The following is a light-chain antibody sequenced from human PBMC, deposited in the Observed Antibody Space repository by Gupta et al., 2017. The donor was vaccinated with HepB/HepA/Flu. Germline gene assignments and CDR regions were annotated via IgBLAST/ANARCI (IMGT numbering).Light chain of an antibody. J-gene: IGKJ1*01. V-gene: IGKV3-20*01. CDR2: GAS. CDR1: QSVSNNY. Sequence: ELVLTQSPGTLSLSPGERATLSCRASQSVSNNYLAWYQQKPGQAPRLLIYGASSRATGIPDKFSGSGSGTDFTLTISRLEPEDLAVYYCQQYGSSLTWTFGQGTKVEIK. CDR3: QQYGSSLTWT.